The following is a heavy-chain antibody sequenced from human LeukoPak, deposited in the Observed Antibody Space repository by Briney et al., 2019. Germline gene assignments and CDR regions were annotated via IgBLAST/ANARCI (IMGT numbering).Heavy chain of an antibody. CDR1: GGTFSSYA. CDR2: INPNSGGT. CDR3: ARDMGSSWFRGNYFDY. D-gene: IGHD6-13*01. Sequence: ASVKVSCKASGGTFSSYAISWVRQAPGQGLEWMGWINPNSGGTNYAQKFQGRVTMTRDTSISTAYMELSRLRSDDTAVYYCARDMGSSWFRGNYFDYWGQGTLVTVSS. V-gene: IGHV1-2*02. J-gene: IGHJ4*02.